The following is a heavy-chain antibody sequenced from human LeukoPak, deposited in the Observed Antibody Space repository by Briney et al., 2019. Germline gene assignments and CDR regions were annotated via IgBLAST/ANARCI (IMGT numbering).Heavy chain of an antibody. J-gene: IGHJ4*02. CDR2: ISGSGGST. CDR1: GFTFSAYA. V-gene: IGHV3-23*01. Sequence: GGSLRLSCAASGFTFSAYAMSWVRQAPGKGLEWVSTISGSGGSTYYADSVKGRFTISRDNSKNTLFLQMGSLRGEDTAVYYCAKSPDVAGTGRFDYWGQGTLVSVSS. CDR3: AKSPDVAGTGRFDY. D-gene: IGHD6-19*01.